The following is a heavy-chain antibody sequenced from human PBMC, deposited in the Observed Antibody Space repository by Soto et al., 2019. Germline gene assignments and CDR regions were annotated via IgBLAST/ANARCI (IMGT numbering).Heavy chain of an antibody. V-gene: IGHV3-15*07. J-gene: IGHJ4*02. D-gene: IGHD1-26*01. CDR3: IWESKFYSAWR. CDR2: IKSKAGSATP. CDR1: GLTFSDAW. Sequence: VQVVESGGGLVKPGGSLRLSCTVSGLTFSDAWLNWVRQAPGKGLEWVGRIKSKAGSATPDYAAPVKGRFTISRDDSQGRLYLQMNSLQTDDTAVYYCIWESKFYSAWRWGQETLVTVST.